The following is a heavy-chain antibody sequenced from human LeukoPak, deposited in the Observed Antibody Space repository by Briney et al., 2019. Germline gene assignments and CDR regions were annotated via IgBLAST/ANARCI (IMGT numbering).Heavy chain of an antibody. CDR2: ISTDGGST. D-gene: IGHD4-23*01. V-gene: IGHV3-74*01. CDR3: ARGNQGNWFEY. CDR1: GFTFSSYE. J-gene: IGHJ4*02. Sequence: PGGSLRLSCAASGFTFSSYEMNWLRLAPGKGLVWVSRISTDGGSTAYADSVRGRFTISRDNARNTLYLQMTSLRAEDTAVYYCARGNQGNWFEYWGKGALVTVSS.